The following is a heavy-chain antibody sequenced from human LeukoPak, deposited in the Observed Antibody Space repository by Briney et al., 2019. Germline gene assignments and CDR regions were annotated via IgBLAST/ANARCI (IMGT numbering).Heavy chain of an antibody. D-gene: IGHD2-15*01. CDR2: IYPADPDI. J-gene: IGHJ5*02. CDR1: GYSINNYW. Sequence: GESLKISCKGSGYSINNYWIGWVRQMPGKGLEWMGIIYPADPDIRYSPSFQGQVTISADKSTSTAYLQWSSLKASDTAMYYCARQEYCSGCSCYTWFDPWGQGTLVTVSS. V-gene: IGHV5-51*01. CDR3: ARQEYCSGCSCYTWFDP.